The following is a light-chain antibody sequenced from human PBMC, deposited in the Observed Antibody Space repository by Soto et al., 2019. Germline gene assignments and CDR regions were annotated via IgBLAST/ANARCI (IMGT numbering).Light chain of an antibody. CDR2: EVT. CDR3: SSNTDGIIWV. Sequence: QSALTQPASASGSPGQSVTISCTGTSSDVGGYNFVSWYQQHPGKAPKFMIYEVTKRPSGVPDRFSGSKSGNTASLTVSGQHADDADYYYCSSNTDGIIWVFGGGTKVTVL. V-gene: IGLV2-8*01. CDR1: SSDVGGYNF. J-gene: IGLJ3*02.